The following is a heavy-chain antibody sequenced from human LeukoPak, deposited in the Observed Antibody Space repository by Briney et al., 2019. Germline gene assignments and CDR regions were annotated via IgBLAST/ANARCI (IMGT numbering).Heavy chain of an antibody. CDR1: GGSFSGYY. CDR2: INHSGST. D-gene: IGHD2-2*01. V-gene: IGHV4-34*01. J-gene: IGHJ6*03. CDR3: ARWGAVVPAAMGYYYYYMDV. Sequence: SETLSLTCAVYGGSFSGYYWSWIRQPPGKGLEWIGEINHSGSTNYNPSLKSRVTISVDTSKNQFSLELSSVTAADTAVYYCARWGAVVPAAMGYYYYYMDVWGKGTTVTVSS.